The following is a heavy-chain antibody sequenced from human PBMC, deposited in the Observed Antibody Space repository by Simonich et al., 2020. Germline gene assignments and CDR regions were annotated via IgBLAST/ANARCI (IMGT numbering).Heavy chain of an antibody. CDR1: GYTFTGYY. V-gene: IGHV1-2*02. D-gene: IGHD4-17*01. J-gene: IGHJ6*03. Sequence: QVQLVQSGAEVKKPGASVKVSCKASGYTFTGYYMHWVRQAPGQGLECMGWINPNRGGTNYAQKFQGRDTMTRDTSISTAYMELSRLRSDDTAVYYCATRLTNYYYYYMDVWGKGTTVTVSS. CDR2: INPNRGGT. CDR3: ATRLTNYYYYYMDV.